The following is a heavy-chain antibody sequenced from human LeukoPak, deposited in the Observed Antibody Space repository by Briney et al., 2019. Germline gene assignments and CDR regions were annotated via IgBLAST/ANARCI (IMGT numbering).Heavy chain of an antibody. CDR2: ISSGGSII. J-gene: IGHJ4*02. D-gene: IGHD6-13*01. CDR1: GFSFSNYE. Sequence: GGSLRLSCAASGFSFSNYEMNWVRQAPGKGLEWVSYISSGGSIIYHADSVKGRFTISRDYAKNSLYLQMNSLRAEDTAVYYCARSLIAAGTYDFWGQGTLVTVSS. CDR3: ARSLIAAGTYDF. V-gene: IGHV3-48*03.